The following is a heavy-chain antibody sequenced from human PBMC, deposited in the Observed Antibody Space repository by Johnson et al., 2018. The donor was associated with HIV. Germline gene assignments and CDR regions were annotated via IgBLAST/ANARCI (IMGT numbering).Heavy chain of an antibody. CDR2: TWFDGSKK. J-gene: IGHJ3*02. D-gene: IGHD2-2*01. CDR1: GFTFSNYG. V-gene: IGHV3-33*03. CDR3: ARVAVSTAAGGVPLDI. Sequence: VQLVESGGGVVQPGRSLRLSCAASGFTFSNYGIHWVRQAPGQGLVRVASTWFDGSKKYNSDSVRGRFIISRDNSKNTLYLQVNSLRAKDTALYFCARVAVSTAAGGVPLDIWGPGTMVTVSA.